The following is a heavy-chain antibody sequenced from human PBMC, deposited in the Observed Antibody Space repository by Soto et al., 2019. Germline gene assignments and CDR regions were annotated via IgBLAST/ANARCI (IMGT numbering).Heavy chain of an antibody. J-gene: IGHJ5*01. V-gene: IGHV6-1*01. D-gene: IGHD2-2*01. Sequence: QVQLQQSGPGLVKPSQTLSLTCAISGESVSTNSDTWDWIRQSPSRGLEWLGRTYYRSKWYHDYAVSMKGRITINADTSNNQISLQLNSVTPDDTAVYYCARLVGYSGLDSWGQGTLVTVAS. CDR2: TYYRSKWYH. CDR3: ARLVGYSGLDS. CDR1: GESVSTNSDT.